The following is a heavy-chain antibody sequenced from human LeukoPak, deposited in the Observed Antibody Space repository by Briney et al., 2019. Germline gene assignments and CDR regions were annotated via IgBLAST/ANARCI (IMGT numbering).Heavy chain of an antibody. CDR1: GYTFTRDY. V-gene: IGHV1-46*01. J-gene: IGHJ4*02. CDR2: INPSGGST. CDR3: ARDLDGDYALDY. Sequence: ASLNVSCKASGYTFTRDYMHWVRQAPGQGLEWLGIINPSGGSTSEAQKYQGRATMTRDTSTSTVYMELSSLRSEDTAVYYCARDLDGDYALDYWGQGTLVTVSS. D-gene: IGHD4-17*01.